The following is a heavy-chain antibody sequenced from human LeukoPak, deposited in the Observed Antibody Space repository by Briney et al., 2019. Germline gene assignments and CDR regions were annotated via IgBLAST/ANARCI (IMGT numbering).Heavy chain of an antibody. CDR3: AAREMAVSYHFDY. D-gene: IGHD5-24*01. Sequence: SVKVSCKASGFTFTSSAMQWVRQARGQRLEWIGWIVVGSGNTNYAQKFQERVTITRDMSTSTVYMELSSLRSEDTAVYYCAAREMAVSYHFDYWGQGTLVTVSS. CDR2: IVVGSGNT. V-gene: IGHV1-58*02. J-gene: IGHJ4*02. CDR1: GFTFTSSA.